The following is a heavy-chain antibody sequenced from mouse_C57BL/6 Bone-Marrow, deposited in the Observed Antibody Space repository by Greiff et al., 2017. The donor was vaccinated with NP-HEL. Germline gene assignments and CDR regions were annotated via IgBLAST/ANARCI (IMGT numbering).Heavy chain of an antibody. CDR1: GFTFSDYG. CDR2: ISSGSSTI. Sequence: EVKLMESGGGLVKPGGSLKLSCAASGFTFSDYGMHWVRQAPEKGLEWVAYISSGSSTIYYVDTVKGRFTIPRDNSKNTLFLQMTSLESEDTAMYYWARGRYRFAYWGQGTLVTVSA. J-gene: IGHJ3*01. D-gene: IGHD2-14*01. CDR3: ARGRYRFAY. V-gene: IGHV5-17*01.